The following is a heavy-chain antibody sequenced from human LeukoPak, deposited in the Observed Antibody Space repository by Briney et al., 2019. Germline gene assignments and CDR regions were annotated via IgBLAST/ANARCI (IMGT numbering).Heavy chain of an antibody. CDR2: INPSNGDT. CDR3: ATDRDYYSNWPGRWYY. CDR1: GYTFTYHY. V-gene: IGHV1-46*01. Sequence: GASVKVSCKASGYTFTYHYIHLVRQAPGQGLEWMGIINPSNGDTNYAQKFQGRVTMTEDTSTDTAYMELSSLRSEDTAVYYCATDRDYYSNWPGRWYYWGQGTLVTVSS. J-gene: IGHJ4*02. D-gene: IGHD4-11*01.